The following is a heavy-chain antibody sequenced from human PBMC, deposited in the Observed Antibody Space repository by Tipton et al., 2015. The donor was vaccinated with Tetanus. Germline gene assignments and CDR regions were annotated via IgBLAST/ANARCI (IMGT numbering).Heavy chain of an antibody. CDR3: ASPIKQWLVPLDL. Sequence: TLSLTCAVSGQSLSGHFWSWVRQAPGKGLEWIGEITPRGSASYNPSLKSRVSISGDASKNQFSLNLTSVTAADTAIYYCASPIKQWLVPLDLWGHGIPVTVSS. CDR2: ITPRGSA. D-gene: IGHD6-19*01. V-gene: IGHV4-34*01. CDR1: GQSLSGHF. J-gene: IGHJ5*02.